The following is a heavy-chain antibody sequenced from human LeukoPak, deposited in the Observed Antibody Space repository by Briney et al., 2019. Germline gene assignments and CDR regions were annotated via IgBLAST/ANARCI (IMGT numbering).Heavy chain of an antibody. D-gene: IGHD6-13*01. CDR1: GGSINSNSHF. CDR3: ARHLEYISSWKGYYFDY. V-gene: IGHV4-39*01. CDR2: IYYSGST. Sequence: PSETLSLTCTVSGGSINSNSHFWYWIRQSPGKGLEWIGTIYYSGSTYYSPSLKSRVTISVDTSKNQFSLELNSVTAADTAVYYCARHLEYISSWKGYYFDYWGQGTLVTVSS. J-gene: IGHJ4*02.